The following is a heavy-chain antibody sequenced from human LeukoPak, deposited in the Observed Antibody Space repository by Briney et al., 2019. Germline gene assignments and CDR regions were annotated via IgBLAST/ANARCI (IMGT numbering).Heavy chain of an antibody. Sequence: TGGSLRPSCAASGFTFDDYGMSWVRHAPGKGLEWVSGINWNGGSTGYADSVKGRFTISRDNAKNSLYLQMNSLRAENTALYYCARSGYNQYYFDYWGQGTLVTVSS. D-gene: IGHD5-24*01. V-gene: IGHV3-20*04. J-gene: IGHJ4*02. CDR1: GFTFDDYG. CDR3: ARSGYNQYYFDY. CDR2: INWNGGST.